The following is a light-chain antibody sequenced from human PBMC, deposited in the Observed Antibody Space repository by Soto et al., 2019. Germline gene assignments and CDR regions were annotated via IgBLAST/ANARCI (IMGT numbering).Light chain of an antibody. CDR3: TSYAGSNNFFYV. V-gene: IGLV2-8*01. CDR1: SSDVGGYNY. CDR2: EVS. J-gene: IGLJ1*01. Sequence: QSVLTQPPSASGSPGQSVTISCTGTSSDVGGYNYVSWYQQHPGKAPKLMIYEVSKRPSGVPHRFSGSKSGNTASLTVSGLQAEDEADYYCTSYAGSNNFFYVFGTGTKLTVL.